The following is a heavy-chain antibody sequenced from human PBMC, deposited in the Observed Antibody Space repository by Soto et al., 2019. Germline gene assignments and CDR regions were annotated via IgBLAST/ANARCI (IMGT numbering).Heavy chain of an antibody. CDR1: GFTFSGSA. V-gene: IGHV3-73*01. CDR3: TRHGGGDDHYYYYGMDV. CDR2: IRSKANSYAT. J-gene: IGHJ6*02. D-gene: IGHD3-16*01. Sequence: EVQLVESGGGLVQPGGSLKLSCAASGFTFSGSAMHWVRQASGKGLEWVGRIRSKANSYATAYAASVKGRFTISRDDSKNTAYLQMNRLKTEDTAVYYCTRHGGGDDHYYYYGMDVWGQGTTVTVSS.